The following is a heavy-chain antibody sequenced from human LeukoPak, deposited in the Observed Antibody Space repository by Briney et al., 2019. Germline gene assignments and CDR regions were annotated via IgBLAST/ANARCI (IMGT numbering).Heavy chain of an antibody. D-gene: IGHD4-17*01. CDR1: GFTFSDYY. V-gene: IGHV3-11*01. CDR2: ISSSGSTV. CDR3: ASDTTGGPSYPDY. J-gene: IGHJ4*02. Sequence: GRSLRLSCAASGFTFSDYYMSWIRQAPGKGLEWVSYISSSGSTVYYADSVKGRFTISRDNAKNSLYLQMNSLRAEDTAVYYCASDTTGGPSYPDYWGQGTLVTVSS.